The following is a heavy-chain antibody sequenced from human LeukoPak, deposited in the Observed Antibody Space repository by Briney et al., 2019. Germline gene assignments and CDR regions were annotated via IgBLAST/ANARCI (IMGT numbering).Heavy chain of an antibody. V-gene: IGHV4-39*01. J-gene: IGHJ4*02. CDR1: GGSISSSSYY. Sequence: PSETLSLTCTVSGGSISSSSYYWGWIRQPPGKGLEWIGSIYYSGSTYYNPSLKSRVTISVDTSKNQFSLKLGSVTAADTAVYYCASPGGGPTDYWGQGTLVTVSS. D-gene: IGHD3-16*01. CDR3: ASPGGGPTDY. CDR2: IYYSGST.